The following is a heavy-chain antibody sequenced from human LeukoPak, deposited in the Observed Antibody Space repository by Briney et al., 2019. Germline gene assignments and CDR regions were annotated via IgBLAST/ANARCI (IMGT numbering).Heavy chain of an antibody. Sequence: GGSLRLSCAASGFTFSSYSMNWVRQAPGKGLEWVSYISSSSSTIYYADSVKGRFTISRDNAKNSLYLQMNSLRAEDAAVYYCGSHPTVTTFAYYYYYMDVWGKGTTVTVSS. CDR1: GFTFSSYS. D-gene: IGHD4-17*01. V-gene: IGHV3-48*01. J-gene: IGHJ6*03. CDR2: ISSSSSTI. CDR3: GSHPTVTTFAYYYYYMDV.